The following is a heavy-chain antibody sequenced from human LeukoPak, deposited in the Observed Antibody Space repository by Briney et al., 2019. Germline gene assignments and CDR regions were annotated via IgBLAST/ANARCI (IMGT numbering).Heavy chain of an antibody. Sequence: SQTLSLTCAISGDSVSNNNAAWNWVRQSPSGRLGWLGRTYYRSKWYNDYAVSVKSRITITPDTSKNQVSLQLSSVSLEDTAIYFCARVQQLGQGFHYWGQGTLVTVSS. CDR1: GDSVSNNNAA. D-gene: IGHD6-13*01. V-gene: IGHV6-1*01. J-gene: IGHJ4*02. CDR3: ARVQQLGQGFHY. CDR2: TYYRSKWYN.